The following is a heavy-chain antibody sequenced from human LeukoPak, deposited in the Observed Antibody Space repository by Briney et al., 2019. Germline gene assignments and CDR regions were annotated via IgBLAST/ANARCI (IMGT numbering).Heavy chain of an antibody. CDR3: ARDKDHAFDI. CDR1: GYTFTSYG. V-gene: IGHV1-18*01. J-gene: IGHJ3*02. CDR2: ISTDSGKT. Sequence: GASVKDSCKASGYTFTSYGISWVRQAPGQGLEWMGWISTDSGKTNYARGLQGRVTMTTDTSTRTAYMELRSLRSDDTAVYFCARDKDHAFDIWGQGTMVTVPS.